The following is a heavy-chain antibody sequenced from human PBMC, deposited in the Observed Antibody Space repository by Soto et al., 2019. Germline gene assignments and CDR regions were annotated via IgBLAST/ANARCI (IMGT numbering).Heavy chain of an antibody. CDR3: ARGGSGYYYFSFPFYY. V-gene: IGHV4-31*03. J-gene: IGHJ4*02. D-gene: IGHD3-22*01. CDR2: IYYSGST. Sequence: SETLSLTCTVSGGSISSGGYYWSWIRQHPGKGLEWIGYIYYSGSTYYNPSLKSRVTISVDTSKNQFSLKLSSVTAADTAVYYCARGGSGYYYFSFPFYYWVKGTPVTV. CDR1: GGSISSGGYY.